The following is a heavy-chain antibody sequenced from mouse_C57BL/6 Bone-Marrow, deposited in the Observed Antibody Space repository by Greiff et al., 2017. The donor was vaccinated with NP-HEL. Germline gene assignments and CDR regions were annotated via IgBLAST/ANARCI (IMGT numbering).Heavy chain of an antibody. CDR3: AGGPN. CDR1: GFTFSSYA. V-gene: IGHV5-4*03. J-gene: IGHJ3*01. Sequence: EVKLVESGGGLVKPGGSLKLSCAASGFTFSSYAMSWVRQTPEKRLEWVATISDGGSYTYYPDNVKGRFTISRDNAKNDLYLQMSHLKSEDTAMYNCAGGPNWGQGTLVTVSA. CDR2: ISDGGSYT.